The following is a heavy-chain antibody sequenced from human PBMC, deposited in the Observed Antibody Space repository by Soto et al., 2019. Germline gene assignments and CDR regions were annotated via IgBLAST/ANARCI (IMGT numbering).Heavy chain of an antibody. J-gene: IGHJ6*02. D-gene: IGHD2-2*02. CDR3: AKDLRYCSSTSCYTGYENYYYGMDV. CDR2: ISYDGSNK. CDR1: GFTFSSYG. Sequence: GGSLRLSCAASGFTFSSYGMHWVHQAPGKGLEWVAVISYDGSNKYYADSVKGRFTISRDNSKNTLYLQMNSLRAEDTAVYYCAKDLRYCSSTSCYTGYENYYYGMDVWGQGTTVTVSS. V-gene: IGHV3-30*18.